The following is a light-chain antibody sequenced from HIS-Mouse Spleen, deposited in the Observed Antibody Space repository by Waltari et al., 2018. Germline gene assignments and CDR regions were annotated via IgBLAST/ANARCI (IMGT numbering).Light chain of an antibody. CDR3: SSYTSSSTYV. V-gene: IGLV2-14*03. CDR1: SSDVGGYNY. J-gene: IGLJ1*01. Sequence: QSALTQPASVSGSPGQSITIPCTGTSSDVGGYNYFSWYQQHPGKPPKLMIYDVSNRPSGVSNRFSGSKSGNTASLTISGLQAEDEADYYCSSYTSSSTYVFGTGTKVTVL. CDR2: DVS.